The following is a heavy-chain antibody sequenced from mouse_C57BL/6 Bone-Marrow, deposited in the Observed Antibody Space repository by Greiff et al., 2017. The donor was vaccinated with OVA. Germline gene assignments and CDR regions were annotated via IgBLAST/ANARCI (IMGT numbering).Heavy chain of an antibody. J-gene: IGHJ4*01. V-gene: IGHV2-5*01. D-gene: IGHD2-2*01. Sequence: QVQLQQSGPGLVQPSQSLSITCTVSGFSLTSYGVHWVRQSPGKGLEWMGVIWRGGSTDYNAAFMSRLSITKDNSKSQVFFKMNSLQADDKAIYYCAKTRDYGYDCYAMEYWGQGTSVTVSS. CDR1: GFSLTSYG. CDR3: AKTRDYGYDCYAMEY. CDR2: IWRGGST.